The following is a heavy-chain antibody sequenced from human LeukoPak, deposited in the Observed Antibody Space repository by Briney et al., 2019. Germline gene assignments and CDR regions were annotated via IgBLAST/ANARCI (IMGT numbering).Heavy chain of an antibody. CDR3: ARDQIVTYAVVTAILGFDY. CDR2: ISSSSSNI. D-gene: IGHD2-21*02. J-gene: IGHJ4*02. CDR1: GFAFNGHG. Sequence: GGSLRLSCAASGFAFNGHGMNWVRQAPGKGLEWVSYISSSSSNIYSADFVKGRFSISRDNAKNSVYLQMNSLRDEDTAVYYCARDQIVTYAVVTAILGFDYWGQGTLVTVSS. V-gene: IGHV3-48*02.